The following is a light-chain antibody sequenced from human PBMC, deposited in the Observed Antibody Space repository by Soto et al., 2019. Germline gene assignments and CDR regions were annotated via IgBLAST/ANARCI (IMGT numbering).Light chain of an antibody. V-gene: IGKV1-33*01. CDR3: QQANSFPLT. J-gene: IGKJ4*01. CDR2: DAS. CDR1: QDITNY. Sequence: DIQMTQSPSSLSASVGDRVTITCQASQDITNYLHWYQQKPGKAPKLLIYDASNLETGVPSRFSGSGSGTDFTFTISSVQPEDIATYYCQQANSFPLTFGGGTKVDIK.